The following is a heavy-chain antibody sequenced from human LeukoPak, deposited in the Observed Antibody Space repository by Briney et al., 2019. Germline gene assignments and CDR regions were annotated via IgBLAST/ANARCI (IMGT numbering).Heavy chain of an antibody. CDR1: GGSISSSSYY. CDR3: ARHLSGITGYTYGRGIDY. J-gene: IGHJ4*02. CDR2: IYYSGST. Sequence: SETLSLTCTASGGSISSSSYYWGWIRQPPGKGLEWIGSIYYSGSTYYNPSLKSRVTISVDTSKNQFSLKLSSVTAADTAVYYCARHLSGITGYTYGRGIDYWGQGTLLTVSS. V-gene: IGHV4-39*01. D-gene: IGHD5-18*01.